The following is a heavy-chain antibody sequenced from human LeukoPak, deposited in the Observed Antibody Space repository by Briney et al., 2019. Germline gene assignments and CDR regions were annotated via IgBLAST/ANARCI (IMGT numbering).Heavy chain of an antibody. CDR1: GFTFSSYA. CDR3: AKDYYDSSGSYSYDAFDI. Sequence: GGALRLSCAASGFTFSSYAMSWVRQAPGEGLKWVSAISGSGGSTYYADSVKGRFTISRENSKTTLYLQMNSLRAEDTAVYYCAKDYYDSSGSYSYDAFDIWGQGTMVTVSS. J-gene: IGHJ3*02. V-gene: IGHV3-23*01. D-gene: IGHD3-22*01. CDR2: ISGSGGST.